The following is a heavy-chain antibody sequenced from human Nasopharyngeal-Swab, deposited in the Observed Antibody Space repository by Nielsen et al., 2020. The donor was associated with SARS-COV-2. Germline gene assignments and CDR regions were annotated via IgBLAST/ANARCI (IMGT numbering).Heavy chain of an antibody. CDR3: AATSVLRFLEWLNNWVDP. CDR1: GGSISSSSYY. J-gene: IGHJ5*02. V-gene: IGHV4-39*01. Sequence: SETLSLTCTVSGGSISSSSYYWGWIRQPPGKGLEWIGSIYYSGSTYYNPSLKSRVTISVDTSKNQFSLKLSSVTAADTAVYYCAATSVLRFLEWLNNWVDPWGQGTLVTVSS. CDR2: IYYSGST. D-gene: IGHD3-3*01.